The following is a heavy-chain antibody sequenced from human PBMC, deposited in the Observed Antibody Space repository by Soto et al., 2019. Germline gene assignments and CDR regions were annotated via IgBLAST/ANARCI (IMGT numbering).Heavy chain of an antibody. V-gene: IGHV3-49*04. Sequence: EVQVVESGGDLVQPGRSLRLSCSFSGFTSGDYGLSWVRQAPGKGLEWVGFTTSPAYGGTTEYAPSVKGRFIISRDESKSVAYLQMNSLPTEDTATSYCSRDGDYYGLDVWGRGTKVTVSS. CDR3: SRDGDYYGLDV. CDR1: GFTSGDYG. CDR2: TTSPAYGGTT. J-gene: IGHJ6*02. D-gene: IGHD3-3*01.